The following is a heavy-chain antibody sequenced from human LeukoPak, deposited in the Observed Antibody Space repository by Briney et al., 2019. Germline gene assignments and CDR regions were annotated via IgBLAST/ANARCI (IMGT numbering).Heavy chain of an antibody. J-gene: IGHJ4*02. CDR3: ARRTYYYDSSGKAVGFFDY. V-gene: IGHV5-51*01. CDR2: IFPGDSDT. D-gene: IGHD3-22*01. CDR1: GYSFTSYW. Sequence: GESLKISCKGSGYSFTSYWIGWVRQMPGKGLEWMGIIFPGDSDTRYSPSFQGQVTISADKSVSTAYLQWSSLKASDTAMYYCARRTYYYDSSGKAVGFFDYWGQGTLVTVSS.